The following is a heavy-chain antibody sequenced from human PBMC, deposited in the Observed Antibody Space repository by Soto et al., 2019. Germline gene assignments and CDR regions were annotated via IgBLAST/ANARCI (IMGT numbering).Heavy chain of an antibody. J-gene: IGHJ5*02. V-gene: IGHV3-74*01. CDR3: AKGLRITSNWFDP. CDR2: INGDGSST. Sequence: PGGSLRLSCTASGFTFSTYWMHWVRQAPGKGLVWVSRINGDGSSTSYADSVKGRFTISRDNSKNALYLQMNSLRAEDTAVYYCAKGLRITSNWFDPWGQGTLVTVSS. CDR1: GFTFSTYW. D-gene: IGHD3-10*01.